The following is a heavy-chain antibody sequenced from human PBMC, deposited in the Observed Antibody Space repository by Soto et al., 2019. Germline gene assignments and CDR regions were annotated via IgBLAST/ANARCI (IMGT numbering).Heavy chain of an antibody. Sequence: QVQLQESGPGLVKPSETLSLTCTVSGGSINNYYWSWIRQPPGKGLEWIGYIYYSGDTNYNPSLKSRVTPSVDPSNSQFALKLSSVTAADTAVYYCARRYSGYDDAFDIWGQGTMVTVSS. J-gene: IGHJ3*02. D-gene: IGHD5-12*01. CDR3: ARRYSGYDDAFDI. CDR2: IYYSGDT. CDR1: GGSINNYY. V-gene: IGHV4-59*01.